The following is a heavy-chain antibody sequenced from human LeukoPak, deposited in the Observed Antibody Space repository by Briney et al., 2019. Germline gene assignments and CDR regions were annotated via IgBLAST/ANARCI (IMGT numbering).Heavy chain of an antibody. D-gene: IGHD3-3*01. CDR2: INHSGST. CDR1: GGSFSGYY. CDR3: SRRSITPVFSSGYYLSNWFDP. J-gene: IGHJ5*02. V-gene: IGHV4-34*01. Sequence: SETLSLTCAVYGGSFSGYYWSWIRQPPGKGLVWIGEINHSGSTNYNPSLKSRVTISVDTSKNQFSLKLSSVTAADTALSSCSRRSITPVFSSGYYLSNWFDPWCQGTMVTVSS.